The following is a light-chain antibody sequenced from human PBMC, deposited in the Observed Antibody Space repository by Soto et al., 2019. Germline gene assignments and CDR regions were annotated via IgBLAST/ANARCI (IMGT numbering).Light chain of an antibody. Sequence: EIVLTQSPGTLSLSPGERATLSCRARQSISSSHLAWYQQKPGQAPRLLIYGASSRASGIPDRFSASGSGTDITLTISRLEPEDFAVYYCQQYSTSRAFGQGTKVEIK. J-gene: IGKJ1*01. CDR2: GAS. CDR1: QSISSSH. V-gene: IGKV3-20*01. CDR3: QQYSTSRA.